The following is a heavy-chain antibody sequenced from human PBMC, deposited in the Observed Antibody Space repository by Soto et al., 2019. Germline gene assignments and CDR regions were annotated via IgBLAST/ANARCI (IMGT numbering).Heavy chain of an antibody. D-gene: IGHD2-15*01. CDR3: ATHYYNRVAATLQH. V-gene: IGHV3-23*01. Sequence: EVQLLESGGGLVQPGGSLRLSCAASGFTFSSYAMSWVRQAPGKGLEWVSAISGSGGSTYYADSVKGRFTISRDNSKNTLYLQMNRLRAEDTAVYYCATHYYNRVAATLQHWGQGTLVTVSS. J-gene: IGHJ1*01. CDR1: GFTFSSYA. CDR2: ISGSGGST.